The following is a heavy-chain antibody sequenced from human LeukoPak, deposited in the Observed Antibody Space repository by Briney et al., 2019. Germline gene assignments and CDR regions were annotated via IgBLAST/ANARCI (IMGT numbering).Heavy chain of an antibody. CDR3: ARGVVVVAAYFDY. D-gene: IGHD2-15*01. V-gene: IGHV4-61*01. CDR1: GGSVSSGCYY. Sequence: SETLSLACTVSGGSVSSGCYYWSWIRQPPGKGLEWIGYIYYSGSTNYNPSLKSRVTISVDTSKNQFSLKLSSVTAADTAVYYCARGVVVVAAYFDYWGQGTLVTVSS. J-gene: IGHJ4*02. CDR2: IYYSGST.